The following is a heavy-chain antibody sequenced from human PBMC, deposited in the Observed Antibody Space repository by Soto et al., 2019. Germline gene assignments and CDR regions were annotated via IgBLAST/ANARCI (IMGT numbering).Heavy chain of an antibody. CDR2: INPNSGGT. D-gene: IGHD2-15*01. J-gene: IGHJ6*02. CDR3: ARVGLASGGSSNQYYYYGMDV. Sequence: ASVKVFCKASGYTFTGYYMHWVRQAPGQGLEWMGWINPNSGGTNYAQKFQGRVTMTRDTSISTAYMELSRLRSDDTAVYYCARVGLASGGSSNQYYYYGMDVWGQGTTVTVSS. V-gene: IGHV1-2*02. CDR1: GYTFTGYY.